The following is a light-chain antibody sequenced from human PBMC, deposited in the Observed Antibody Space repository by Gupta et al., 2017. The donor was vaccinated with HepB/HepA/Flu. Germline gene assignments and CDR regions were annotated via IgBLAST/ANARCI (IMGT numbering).Light chain of an antibody. Sequence: QSVLTQPPSASGTPGQRVTMSCSGSSSNIGSNTVNWYQQLPGTAPKLLVHTNNQRPSGVPDRFSCSKSDTYASPHTSGLQAEEEADDYWGDSEAGRNAFVFGTGTKLTVL. J-gene: IGLJ1*01. V-gene: IGLV1-44*01. CDR3: GDSEAGRNAFV. CDR2: TNN. CDR1: SSNIGSNT.